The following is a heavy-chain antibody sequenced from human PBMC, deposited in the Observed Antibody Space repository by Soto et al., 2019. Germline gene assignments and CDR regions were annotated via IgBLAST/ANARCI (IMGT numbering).Heavy chain of an antibody. CDR3: AKRLSYHFDY. D-gene: IGHD3-10*01. V-gene: IGHV3-23*01. J-gene: IGHJ4*02. Sequence: GGSLRLSCAASGFTFGIYAMSWFRQAPGKGPEWVSGISGSGAGTYYADSVKGRFTISRDNSKNTLYLQMNSLRAEDTAVYYCAKRLSYHFDYWGQGTQVTVSS. CDR2: ISGSGAGT. CDR1: GFTFGIYA.